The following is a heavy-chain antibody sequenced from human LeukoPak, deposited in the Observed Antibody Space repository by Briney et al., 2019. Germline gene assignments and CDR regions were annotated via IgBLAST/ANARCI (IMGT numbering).Heavy chain of an antibody. D-gene: IGHD3-10*01. CDR2: IGGSGSST. Sequence: GGSLRFSCAASGFRFSNYAMSWVRQAPGKGLEWVSGIGGSGSSTYYADSVKGRFTISRDNSKNTLYLQMNSLRAEDTAVYYCAKLWFGELGAVYFDYWGQGTLVTVSS. J-gene: IGHJ4*02. CDR3: AKLWFGELGAVYFDY. CDR1: GFRFSNYA. V-gene: IGHV3-23*01.